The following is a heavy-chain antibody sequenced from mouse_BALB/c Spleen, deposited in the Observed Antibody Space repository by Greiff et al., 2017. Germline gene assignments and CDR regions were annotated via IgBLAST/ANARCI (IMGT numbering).Heavy chain of an antibody. D-gene: IGHD2-12*01. J-gene: IGHJ4*01. Sequence: EVKLVESGGGLVQPGGSRKLSCAASGFTFSSFGMHWVRQAPEKGLEWVAYISSGSSTIYYADTVKGRFTISRDNPKNTLFLQMTSLRSEDTAMYYCARHDVDYAMDYWGQGTSVTVSS. V-gene: IGHV5-17*02. CDR1: GFTFSSFG. CDR3: ARHDVDYAMDY. CDR2: ISSGSSTI.